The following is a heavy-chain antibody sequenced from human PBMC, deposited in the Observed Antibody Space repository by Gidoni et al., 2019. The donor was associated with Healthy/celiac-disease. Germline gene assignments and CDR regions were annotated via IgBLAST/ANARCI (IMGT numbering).Heavy chain of an antibody. D-gene: IGHD3-10*01. CDR1: GYTFTSYY. CDR2: INPSGGST. J-gene: IGHJ6*03. Sequence: QVQLVQSGAEVKKPGASVTVSCKASGYTFTSYYMPWVRQAPGQGLEWMGIINPSGGSTSYAQKFQGRVTMTRDTSTSTVYMELSSLRSEDTAVYYCASRGHYYGSGSPTGGGGYYYMDVWGKGTTVTVSS. V-gene: IGHV1-46*03. CDR3: ASRGHYYGSGSPTGGGGYYYMDV.